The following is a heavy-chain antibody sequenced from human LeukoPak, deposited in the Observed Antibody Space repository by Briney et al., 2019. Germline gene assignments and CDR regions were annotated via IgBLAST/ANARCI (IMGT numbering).Heavy chain of an antibody. CDR1: GFTFSRYW. CDR2: MKQDGSEK. D-gene: IGHD4-17*01. CDR3: ASDGSDYGEYDY. J-gene: IGHJ4*02. Sequence: GGSLRLSCAASGFTFSRYWMSWVRQAPGKGLEWVANMKQDGSEKYYVDSVKDRFTISRDNAKNSLYLQMNSLRAEDTAVYYCASDGSDYGEYDYWGQGTLVTVSS. V-gene: IGHV3-7*03.